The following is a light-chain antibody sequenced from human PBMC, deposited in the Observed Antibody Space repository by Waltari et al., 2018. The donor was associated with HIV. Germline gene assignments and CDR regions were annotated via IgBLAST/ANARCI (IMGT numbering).Light chain of an antibody. V-gene: IGKV3-20*01. J-gene: IGKJ4*01. CDR2: GAS. CDR1: QSVSSSY. CDR3: HQYGSSPCT. Sequence: EIVLTQSPGTLSLSPGERATLSCRASQSVSSSYLAWYQQKPGQAPRLLIYGASSRTTGIPDRFSGSGSGTDFTLTISRLEPEDFAVYYCHQYGSSPCTFGGGTKVESK.